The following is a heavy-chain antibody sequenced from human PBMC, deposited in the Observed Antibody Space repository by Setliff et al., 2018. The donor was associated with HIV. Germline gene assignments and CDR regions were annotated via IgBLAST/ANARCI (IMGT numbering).Heavy chain of an antibody. J-gene: IGHJ4*02. D-gene: IGHD1-26*01. CDR1: GGSFNTYT. Sequence: SVKVSCKASGGSFNTYTITWLRQAPGQGLEWMGNIIPILGTANYAQKFQDRVTISTEESTSTAYMELSSLRSEDTAVYYCARENYYRNSGHYNPLDYWGQGTLVTVSS. V-gene: IGHV1-69*16. CDR3: ARENYYRNSGHYNPLDY. CDR2: IIPILGTA.